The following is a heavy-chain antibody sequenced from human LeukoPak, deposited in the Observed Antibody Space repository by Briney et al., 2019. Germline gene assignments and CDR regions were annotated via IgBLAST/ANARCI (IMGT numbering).Heavy chain of an antibody. CDR3: ARDRSSSWYNGTWFDP. J-gene: IGHJ5*02. CDR1: GYTFTGYY. D-gene: IGHD6-13*01. Sequence: ASVKVSCKASGYTFTGYYMHWVRQAPGQGLEWMGWINPNSGGTNYAQKFQGRVTMTRDTSISTAYMELSRLRSDDTAVYYCARDRSSSWYNGTWFDPWGQGTLVTVSS. V-gene: IGHV1-2*02. CDR2: INPNSGGT.